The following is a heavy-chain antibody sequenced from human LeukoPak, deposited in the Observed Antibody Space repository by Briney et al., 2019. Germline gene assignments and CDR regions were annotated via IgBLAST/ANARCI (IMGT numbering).Heavy chain of an antibody. CDR2: IIPIFGTA. D-gene: IGHD3-3*01. CDR3: ALRFLELKPVVGAFDI. Sequence: SVKVSCKASRGTFSSYAISWVRQAPGQGLEWMRGIIPIFGTANYAQKFQGRVTITADESTSTAYMELSSLRSEDTAVYYCALRFLELKPVVGAFDIWGQGTMVTVSS. J-gene: IGHJ3*02. V-gene: IGHV1-69*13. CDR1: RGTFSSYA.